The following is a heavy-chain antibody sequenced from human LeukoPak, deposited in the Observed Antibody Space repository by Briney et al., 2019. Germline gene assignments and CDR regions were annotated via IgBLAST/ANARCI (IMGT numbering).Heavy chain of an antibody. Sequence: GGSLRLSCAASGFTFSSYAMSWVRQAPGKGLEWVSGISGSGDNTYYADSVKGRFTISRDNSKNTLYVQVNSLGTEDTAAYYCAKGSCYDSSGSFYFDYWGQGTLVTVSS. D-gene: IGHD3-22*01. CDR2: ISGSGDNT. CDR1: GFTFSSYA. CDR3: AKGSCYDSSGSFYFDY. V-gene: IGHV3-23*01. J-gene: IGHJ4*02.